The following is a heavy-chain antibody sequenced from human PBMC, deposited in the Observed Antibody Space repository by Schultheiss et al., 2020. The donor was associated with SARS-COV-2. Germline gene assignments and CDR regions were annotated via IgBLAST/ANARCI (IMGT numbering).Heavy chain of an antibody. Sequence: GGSLRLSYAASGFTFSGSAVHWVRQASGKGLEWVGRIRSKANSYATSYAASVKGRFTISRDDSKNTAYLQMNSLKTEDTAVYYCAKGGSSTSQWSYYYGMDVWGQGTAVTVSS. CDR1: GFTFSGSA. CDR3: AKGGSSTSQWSYYYGMDV. CDR2: IRSKANSYAT. D-gene: IGHD2-2*01. J-gene: IGHJ6*02. V-gene: IGHV3-73*01.